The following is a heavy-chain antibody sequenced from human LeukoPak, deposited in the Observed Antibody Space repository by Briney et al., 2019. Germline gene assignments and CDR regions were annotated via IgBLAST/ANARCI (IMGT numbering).Heavy chain of an antibody. D-gene: IGHD4-17*01. V-gene: IGHV4-39*01. CDR3: ARLHDYGDPSYFDY. Sequence: PSETLSLTCTVSGGSISSSSYYWGWIRQPPGKGLEWIGSIYYSGSTYYNPSLKSRVTISVDTSKNQFSLKLSSVTAADTAVDYCARLHDYGDPSYFDYWGQGTLVTVSS. CDR2: IYYSGST. CDR1: GGSISSSSYY. J-gene: IGHJ4*02.